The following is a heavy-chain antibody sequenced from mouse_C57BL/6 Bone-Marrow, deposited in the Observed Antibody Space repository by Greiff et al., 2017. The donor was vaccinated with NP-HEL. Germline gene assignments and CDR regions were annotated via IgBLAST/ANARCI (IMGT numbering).Heavy chain of an antibody. Sequence: EVKLVESGGGLVKPGGSLKLSCAASGFTFSSYAMSWVRQTPEKRLEWVATISDGGSYTYYPDNVKGRFTISRDNAKNNLYLQMSHLKSEDTAMYYCARAPYYYGSSLYAMDYWGQGTSVTVSS. V-gene: IGHV5-4*03. D-gene: IGHD1-1*01. CDR2: ISDGGSYT. J-gene: IGHJ4*01. CDR1: GFTFSSYA. CDR3: ARAPYYYGSSLYAMDY.